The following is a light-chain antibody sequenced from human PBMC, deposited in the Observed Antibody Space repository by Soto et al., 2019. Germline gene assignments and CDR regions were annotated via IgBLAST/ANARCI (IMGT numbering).Light chain of an antibody. CDR2: DTS. V-gene: IGLV7-46*01. CDR3: LLSYSGARL. Sequence: QAVVTQEPSLTVSPGGTVTLTCGSSTGAVTSGHYPYWFQQKPGQAPRTPIYDTSNKHSWTPARFSGSLLGGKAALTLSGAQPEDEAEYYCLLSYSGARLFGGGTKLTVL. J-gene: IGLJ2*01. CDR1: TGAVTSGHY.